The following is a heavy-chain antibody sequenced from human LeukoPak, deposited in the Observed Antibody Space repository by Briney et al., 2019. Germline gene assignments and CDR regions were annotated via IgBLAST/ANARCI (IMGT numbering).Heavy chain of an antibody. D-gene: IGHD2-2*02. CDR1: GFTFSSYG. CDR3: AKDLGYCSSTSCYNRKRDYYYYYYGMDV. CDR2: ISYDGSNK. J-gene: IGHJ6*02. V-gene: IGHV3-30*18. Sequence: GGSLRLSCAASGFTFSSYGMHWVRQAPGKGLEWVAVISYDGSNKYYADSVKGRFTISRDNSKNTLYLQMNSLRAEDTAVYYCAKDLGYCSSTSCYNRKRDYYYYYYGMDVRGQGTTVTVSS.